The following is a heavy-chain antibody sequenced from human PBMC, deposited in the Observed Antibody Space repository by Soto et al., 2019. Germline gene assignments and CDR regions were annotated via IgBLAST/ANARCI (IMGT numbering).Heavy chain of an antibody. CDR2: INSDGSDT. V-gene: IGHV3-74*01. D-gene: IGHD3-10*01. CDR3: VRDDVVLGIDY. CDR1: GCAFNGYW. J-gene: IGHJ4*02. Sequence: HGGSVRLSCAASGCAFNGYWMHWVRQAPGKGLVWVSHINSDGSDTTYADSVKGRFTISRDNAKNTLYLHMNSLRAEDTAVYYCVRDDVVLGIDYWGLGTLVTVSS.